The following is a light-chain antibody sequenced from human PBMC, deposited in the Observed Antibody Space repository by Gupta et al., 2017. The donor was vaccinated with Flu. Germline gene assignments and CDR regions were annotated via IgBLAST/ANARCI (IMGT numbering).Light chain of an antibody. CDR2: DAS. V-gene: IGKV3-11*01. Sequence: EIVLTQSPATLSLSPGERATLSCRASQSVSSYLAWYQQKPGQAPRLLIYDASNRATGIPARFSGSGSGTDFTHTISRLEPEEFADYYGQQRTNGLPWILTFGHGTKVDIK. CDR3: QQRTNGLPWILT. CDR1: QSVSSY. J-gene: IGKJ3*01.